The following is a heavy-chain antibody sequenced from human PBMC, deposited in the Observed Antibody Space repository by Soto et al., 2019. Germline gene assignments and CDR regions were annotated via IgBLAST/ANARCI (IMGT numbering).Heavy chain of an antibody. Sequence: EVQLVESGGGLIQPGGSLRLSCAVSGFTVSNNYMSWVRQAPGKGLEGVSVIYSGGYTAYGDSVKGRFTISRDNSKNTLILPKNRPRADAPAVFYFSTPPGGGGYWGQGTLVTVSS. D-gene: IGHD3-10*01. CDR2: IYSGGYT. V-gene: IGHV3-53*01. CDR3: STPPGGGGY. CDR1: GFTVSNNY. J-gene: IGHJ4*02.